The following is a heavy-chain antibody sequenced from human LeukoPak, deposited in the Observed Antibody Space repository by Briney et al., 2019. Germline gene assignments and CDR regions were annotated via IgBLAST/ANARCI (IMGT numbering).Heavy chain of an antibody. D-gene: IGHD3-16*01. Sequence: GGSLRLSCASSGFNFSNYGMQWVRQAPGKGLEWVTFIRFDGSNKFYADSVKGRFTISRDNSENTLYLQMNSLRAEDTAVYYCAKIPGLGYFDYWGQGTLVTVSS. CDR1: GFNFSNYG. V-gene: IGHV3-30*02. CDR2: IRFDGSNK. CDR3: AKIPGLGYFDY. J-gene: IGHJ4*02.